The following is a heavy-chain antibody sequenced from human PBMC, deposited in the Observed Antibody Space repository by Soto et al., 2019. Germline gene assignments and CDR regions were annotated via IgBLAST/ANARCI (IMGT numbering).Heavy chain of an antibody. CDR2: IYHSGST. Sequence: PSETLSLTCAVSGGSISSSNWWCWVRQPPGKGLEWIGEIYHSGSTNYNPSLKSRVTISVDKSKNQFSLKLSSVTAADTAVYYCASPYYDILTGYYRDNDAFDIWGQGTMVTVSS. V-gene: IGHV4-4*02. D-gene: IGHD3-9*01. CDR3: ASPYYDILTGYYRDNDAFDI. CDR1: GGSISSSNW. J-gene: IGHJ3*02.